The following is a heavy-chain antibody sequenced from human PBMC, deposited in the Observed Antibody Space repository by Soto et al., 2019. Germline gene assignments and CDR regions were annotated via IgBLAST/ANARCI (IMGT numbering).Heavy chain of an antibody. CDR3: ARVGGFGATTIDY. D-gene: IGHD3-10*01. Sequence: SETLSLTCTVSGVSISSGDYYWSWMRQPPGKGLEWIGYIYYSGSTYYNPSLKSRVTISVDTSKNQFSLKLSSVTAADTAVYYCARVGGFGATTIDYWGQGTLVTVSS. J-gene: IGHJ4*02. CDR1: GVSISSGDYY. V-gene: IGHV4-30-4*01. CDR2: IYYSGST.